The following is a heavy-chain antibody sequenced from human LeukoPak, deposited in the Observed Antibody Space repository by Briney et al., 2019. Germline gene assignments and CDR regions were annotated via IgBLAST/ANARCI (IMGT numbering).Heavy chain of an antibody. J-gene: IGHJ4*02. V-gene: IGHV4-30-2*01. CDR3: ARGRTGDRADHFDY. CDR1: GGSISSGGYS. D-gene: IGHD7-27*01. CDR2: IYHSGST. Sequence: PSETLSLTCAVSGGSISSGGYSWSWIRQPPGKGLEWIGYIYHSGSTYYNPSLKSRVTISVDRSKNQFSLKLSSVTAADTAVYYCARGRTGDRADHFDYWGQGTLVTVSS.